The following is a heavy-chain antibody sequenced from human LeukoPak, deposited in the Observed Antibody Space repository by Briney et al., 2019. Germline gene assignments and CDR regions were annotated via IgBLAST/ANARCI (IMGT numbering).Heavy chain of an antibody. Sequence: ASVKVSCKASGYTYTADGISWVRQAPGQGLEWMGWIDTYSGKTNYAQKFQGRVTMTSDTSTSTAYMELRSLRSDDTAVYYCARDRGIAEADSFDPWGQGTLVTVSS. D-gene: IGHD6-13*01. CDR1: GYTYTADG. CDR2: IDTYSGKT. J-gene: IGHJ5*02. CDR3: ARDRGIAEADSFDP. V-gene: IGHV1-18*01.